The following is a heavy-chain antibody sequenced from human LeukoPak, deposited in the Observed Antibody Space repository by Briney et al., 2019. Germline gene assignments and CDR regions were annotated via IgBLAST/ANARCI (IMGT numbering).Heavy chain of an antibody. Sequence: SETLSLTCTVYGGSFSGYYWSWIRQPPPQGLEWIGEINHSGSTNYNPSLKSRVTISVDTSKNQFSLKLSSVTAADTAVYYCARGSSSWYGDAFDIWGQGTMVTVSS. J-gene: IGHJ3*02. V-gene: IGHV4-34*01. D-gene: IGHD6-13*01. CDR3: ARGSSSWYGDAFDI. CDR1: GGSFSGYY. CDR2: INHSGST.